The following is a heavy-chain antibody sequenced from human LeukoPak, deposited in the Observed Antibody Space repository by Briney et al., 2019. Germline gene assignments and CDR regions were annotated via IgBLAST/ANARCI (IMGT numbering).Heavy chain of an antibody. CDR1: GFTFSSYA. D-gene: IGHD6-13*01. CDR3: TRDRSSSWYVGAFDI. Sequence: GGSLRLSCAASGFTFSSYAMHWVRQAPGKGLEWVSVISGSGGNTYYADSVKGRFTISRDNSKNTLFLQMNSLKTEDTAVYYCTRDRSSSWYVGAFDIWGQGTMVTVSS. CDR2: ISGSGGNT. J-gene: IGHJ3*02. V-gene: IGHV3-23*01.